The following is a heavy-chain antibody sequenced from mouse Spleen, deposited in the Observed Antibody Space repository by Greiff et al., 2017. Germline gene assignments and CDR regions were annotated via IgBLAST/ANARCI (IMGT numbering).Heavy chain of an antibody. CDR3: VRLDSSGYYAMDY. J-gene: IGHJ4*01. V-gene: IGHV10-1*01. D-gene: IGHD3-2*01. CDR2: IRSKSNNYAT. CDR1: GFSFNTYA. Sequence: GGGLVQPKGSLKLSCAASGFSFNTYAMNWVRQAPGKGLEWVARIRSKSNNYATYYADSVKDRFTISRDDSESMLYLQMNNLKTEDTAMYYCVRLDSSGYYAMDYWGQGTSVTVSS.